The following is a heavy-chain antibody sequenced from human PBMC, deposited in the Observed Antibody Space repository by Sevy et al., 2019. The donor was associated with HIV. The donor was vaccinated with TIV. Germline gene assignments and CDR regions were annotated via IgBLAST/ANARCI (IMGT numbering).Heavy chain of an antibody. CDR2: IKQDGSVK. J-gene: IGHJ4*02. CDR3: VRAIAADGSF. Sequence: GSLRLSCVASGFTLNSYWMHWVRQAPGKGLEWVANIKQDGSVKCYVDSVKGRFTISRDNARNLLYLQMNSLRVEDTALYYCVRAIAADGSFWGQGTLVTVSS. CDR1: GFTLNSYW. V-gene: IGHV3-7*01. D-gene: IGHD6-13*01.